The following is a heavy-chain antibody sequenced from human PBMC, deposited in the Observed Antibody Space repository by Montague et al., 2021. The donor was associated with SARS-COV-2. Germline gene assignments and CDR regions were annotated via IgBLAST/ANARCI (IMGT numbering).Heavy chain of an antibody. CDR1: DGSISSPNW. V-gene: IGHV4-4*02. CDR2: IYYTGNT. D-gene: IGHD3-16*01. CDR3: ARGGTYHYGMDV. Sequence: SETLSLTCAVSDGSISSPNWWNWVRQPPGKGLEWIGEIYYTGNTNYNLSLKSRVTIFIDKSKNHFSLQLSSVTAADTAVYYCARGGTYHYGMDVWGQGTTVAVSS. J-gene: IGHJ6*02.